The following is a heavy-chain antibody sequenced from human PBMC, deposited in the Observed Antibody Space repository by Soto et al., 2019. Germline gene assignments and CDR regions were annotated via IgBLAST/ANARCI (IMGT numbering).Heavy chain of an antibody. CDR3: GRDLKTGSYYYNRGGVDY. J-gene: IGHJ4*02. Sequence: GGSLRLSCAASGFTFSSYGMHWVRQAPGKGLEWVAVIWYDGSNKYYADSVKGRFTISRDNSKNTLYLQMNSLRAEDTAVYYWGRDLKTGSYYYNRGGVDYGGRGPLVTAPS. CDR2: IWYDGSNK. V-gene: IGHV3-33*08. D-gene: IGHD3-22*01. CDR1: GFTFSSYG.